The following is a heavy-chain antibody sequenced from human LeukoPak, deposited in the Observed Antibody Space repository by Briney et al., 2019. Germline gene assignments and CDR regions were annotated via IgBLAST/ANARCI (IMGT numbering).Heavy chain of an antibody. V-gene: IGHV4-34*01. CDR2: INHSGST. CDR3: ARGLTYYDFWSGYYDWFDP. D-gene: IGHD3-3*01. CDR1: GGSFSGDY. J-gene: IGHJ5*02. Sequence: SETLSLTCAVYGGSFSGDYWSWIRQPPGKGLEWIGEINHSGSTNYNPSLKSRVTISVDTSKNQFSLKLSSVTAADTAVYYCARGLTYYDFWSGYYDWFDPWGQGTLVTVSS.